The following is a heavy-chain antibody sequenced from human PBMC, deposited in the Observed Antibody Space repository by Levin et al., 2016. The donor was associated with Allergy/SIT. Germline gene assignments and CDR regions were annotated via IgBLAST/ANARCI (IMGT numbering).Heavy chain of an antibody. J-gene: IGHJ5*01. D-gene: IGHD3-10*01. V-gene: IGHV3-21*04. CDR3: ATERGSGSYYDS. Sequence: GGSLRLSCAGSGFTFSSYSMNWVRQAPGKGLEWVSSISSRSSYIYYADSVKGRFTISRDNAKNSLHLQMNSLSAEDTAIYYCATERGSGSYYDSWGRGTLVTVSS. CDR1: GFTFSSYS. CDR2: ISSRSSYI.